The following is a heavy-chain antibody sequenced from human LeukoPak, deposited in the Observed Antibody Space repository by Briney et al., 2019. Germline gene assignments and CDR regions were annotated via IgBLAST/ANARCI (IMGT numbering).Heavy chain of an antibody. CDR2: IYYSGST. Sequence: SETLSLTCTVSGGSISSYYWSWIRQPPGKGLEWIGYIYYSGSTNYNPSLKSRVTISVDTSKNQFSLKLSSVTAADTAVYYCARRAHSYGNALDYWGQGTLVTVSS. D-gene: IGHD5-18*01. V-gene: IGHV4-59*08. J-gene: IGHJ4*02. CDR3: ARRAHSYGNALDY. CDR1: GGSISSYY.